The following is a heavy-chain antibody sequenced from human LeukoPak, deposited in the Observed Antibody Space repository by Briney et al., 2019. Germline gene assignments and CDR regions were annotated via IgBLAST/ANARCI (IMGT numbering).Heavy chain of an antibody. D-gene: IGHD3-22*01. CDR1: GYSFTSYW. CDR3: ATTYYYDSSGYYYYGMDV. Sequence: GESLKISCKGSGYSFTSYWIGWVRQMPGKGLEWMGIIYPGDSDTRYSPSFQGQVTISADKSISTAYLQWSSLKALDTAMYYCATTYYYDSSGYYYYGMDVWGQGTTVTVSS. J-gene: IGHJ6*02. CDR2: IYPGDSDT. V-gene: IGHV5-51*01.